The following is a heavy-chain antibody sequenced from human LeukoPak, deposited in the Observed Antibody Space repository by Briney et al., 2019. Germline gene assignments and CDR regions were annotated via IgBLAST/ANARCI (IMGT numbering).Heavy chain of an antibody. CDR1: GFTFSSYA. D-gene: IGHD5-24*01. V-gene: IGHV3-30*04. CDR3: AKDMATIRG. Sequence: PGRSLRLSCAASGFTFSSYAMHWVRQAPGKGLEWVAVISYDGSNKYYADSVKGRFTISRDNYKNTLYLQMNSLRAEDTAVYYCAKDMATIRGWGQGTLVTVSS. CDR2: ISYDGSNK. J-gene: IGHJ4*02.